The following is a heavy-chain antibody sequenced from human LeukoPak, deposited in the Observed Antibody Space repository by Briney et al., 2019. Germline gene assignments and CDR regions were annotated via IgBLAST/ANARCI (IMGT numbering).Heavy chain of an antibody. J-gene: IGHJ5*02. V-gene: IGHV4-34*01. Sequence: SETLSLTCAVYGGSFSDYYWSWIRQPPGKGLEWIGEINHSGSTNYNPSLKSRVTISVDTSKNQFSLKLSSVTAADTAVYYCARGPHLAARSWFDPWGQGTLATVSS. CDR1: GGSFSDYY. CDR2: INHSGST. D-gene: IGHD6-6*01. CDR3: ARGPHLAARSWFDP.